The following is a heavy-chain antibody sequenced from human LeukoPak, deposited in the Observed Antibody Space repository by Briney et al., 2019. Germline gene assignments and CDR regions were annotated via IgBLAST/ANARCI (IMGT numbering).Heavy chain of an antibody. Sequence: PGGSLRLSCAASGFTFSSYSMNWVRQAPGKGLEWVSSISSSSSYIYYEDSVKGRFTISRDNAKNSLYLQMNSLRDEDTAVYYCARALGYCSGGSCYYAFDIWGQGTMVTVSS. CDR2: ISSSSSYI. CDR1: GFTFSSYS. V-gene: IGHV3-21*01. CDR3: ARALGYCSGGSCYYAFDI. J-gene: IGHJ3*02. D-gene: IGHD2-15*01.